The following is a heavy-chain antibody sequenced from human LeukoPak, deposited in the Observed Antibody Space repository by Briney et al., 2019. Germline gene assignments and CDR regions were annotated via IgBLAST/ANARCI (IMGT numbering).Heavy chain of an antibody. D-gene: IGHD2-2*01. CDR3: ARETGCSSTSCYYFDY. V-gene: IGHV1-46*01. Sequence: ASVKVSCKASGYTFTSYYMHWVRQVPGQGLEWMGIINPSGGSTSYAQKFQGRVTMTRDTSTSTVYMELSSLRSEDTAVYYCARETGCSSTSCYYFDYWGQGTLVTVSS. CDR1: GYTFTSYY. CDR2: INPSGGST. J-gene: IGHJ4*02.